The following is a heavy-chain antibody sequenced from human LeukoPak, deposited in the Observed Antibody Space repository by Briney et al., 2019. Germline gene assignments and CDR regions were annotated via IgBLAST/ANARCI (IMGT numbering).Heavy chain of an antibody. V-gene: IGHV4-31*03. J-gene: IGHJ4*02. CDR1: GGSISSGGYY. CDR3: ARVSPEDIVVVPAAPYYFDY. Sequence: SETLSLTCTVSGGSISSGGYYWSWIRQHPGKGLEWIGYIYYSGSTYYNPSLKSRVTISVDTSKNQFSLKLSSVTAADTAVYYCARVSPEDIVVVPAAPYYFDYWGQGTLVTVSS. CDR2: IYYSGST. D-gene: IGHD2-2*01.